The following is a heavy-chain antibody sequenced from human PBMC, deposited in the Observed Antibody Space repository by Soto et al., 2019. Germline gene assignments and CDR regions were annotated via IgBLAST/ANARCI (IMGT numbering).Heavy chain of an antibody. CDR3: ARGSASAALAAVYYYYYMDV. CDR1: GYTFTSYG. D-gene: IGHD6-13*01. Sequence: QVQLVQSGAEVKKPGASVKVSCKASGYTFTSYGISWVRQAPGQGLEWMGWISAYKGNTNYAQKLQGRVIMTTDTSTSTAYMELRSLRSDDTAVYYCARGSASAALAAVYYYYYMDVWGKGTTVTVSS. V-gene: IGHV1-18*01. CDR2: ISAYKGNT. J-gene: IGHJ6*03.